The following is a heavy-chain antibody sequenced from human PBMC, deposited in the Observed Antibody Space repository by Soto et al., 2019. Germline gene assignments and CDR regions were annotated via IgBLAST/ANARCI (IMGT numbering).Heavy chain of an antibody. Sequence: QVQLVQSGAEVKKPGSSVKVSCKASGGTFSSYAISWVRQAPGQGLEWMGGIIPISGTANYAQKFQGRVTITADECTSTVYMELSSLRSEDTAVYFCARSQGSSTSLEIYYYYYYGMDVWGQGTTVTVSS. CDR2: IIPISGTA. D-gene: IGHD2-2*01. CDR3: ARSQGSSTSLEIYYYYYYGMDV. CDR1: GGTFSSYA. J-gene: IGHJ6*02. V-gene: IGHV1-69*01.